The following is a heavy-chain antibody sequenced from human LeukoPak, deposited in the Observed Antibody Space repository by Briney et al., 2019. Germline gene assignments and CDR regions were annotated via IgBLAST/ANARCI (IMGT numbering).Heavy chain of an antibody. V-gene: IGHV1-69*13. CDR3: AAKESPFGVVTWFDP. CDR2: IIPIFGTT. CDR1: GGTFSSYA. D-gene: IGHD3-3*01. J-gene: IGHJ5*02. Sequence: AASVKVSCKASGGTFSSYAISWVRQAPGQGLEWMGGIIPIFGTTNYAQKFQGRVTITADESTSTAYMELSSLRSEDTAVYYCAAKESPFGVVTWFDPWGQGTLVTVSS.